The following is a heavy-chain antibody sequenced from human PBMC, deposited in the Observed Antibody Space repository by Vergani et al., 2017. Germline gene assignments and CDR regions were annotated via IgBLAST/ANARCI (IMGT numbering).Heavy chain of an antibody. CDR2: ISGSGGST. Sequence: EVQLVESGGGLVQPGGSLRLSCAASGFTFSSYAMSWVRQAPGKGLEWVSVISGSGGSTYYADSVKGRFTISRDNSKNTLYLQMNSLRAEDTAVYYCSKARFPATAGGFGMDVWGQGTTVTVSS. CDR3: SKARFPATAGGFGMDV. J-gene: IGHJ6*01. D-gene: IGHD3-3*01. V-gene: IGHV3-23*04. CDR1: GFTFSSYA.